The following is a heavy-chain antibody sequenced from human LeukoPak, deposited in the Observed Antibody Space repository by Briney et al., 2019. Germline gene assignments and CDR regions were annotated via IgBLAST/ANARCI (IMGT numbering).Heavy chain of an antibody. J-gene: IGHJ3*02. CDR2: VSSDGSTT. Sequence: GGSLRLSCSASGFSFSSYAMHWVRQAPGKGLEYVSAVSSDGSTTFYADSVKGRFTMSRDNSKNMVYLQMNSLRPEDTALYYCVKDTYSSSWNPFDIWGQRTILTVAS. CDR1: GFSFSSYA. V-gene: IGHV3-64D*06. CDR3: VKDTYSSSWNPFDI. D-gene: IGHD6-13*01.